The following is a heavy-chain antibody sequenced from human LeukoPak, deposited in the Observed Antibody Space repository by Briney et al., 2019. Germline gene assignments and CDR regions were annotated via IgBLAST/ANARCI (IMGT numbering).Heavy chain of an antibody. CDR2: IHHSGTT. V-gene: IGHV4-61*01. Sequence: PSETLSLTCTVSGGSVSRGSYYWSRTRQPPGKGLEWIGYIHHSGTTNYSPSLKSRVTISVDMSKNQFFLNLTSVTAADTAVYYCARGRLGATYWGQGTLVTVSS. CDR1: GGSVSRGSYY. D-gene: IGHD1-26*01. CDR3: ARGRLGATY. J-gene: IGHJ4*02.